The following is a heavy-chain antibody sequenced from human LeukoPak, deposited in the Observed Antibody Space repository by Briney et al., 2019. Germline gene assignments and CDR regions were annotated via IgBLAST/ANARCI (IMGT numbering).Heavy chain of an antibody. CDR1: GGSISNYY. V-gene: IGHV4-4*07. J-gene: IGHJ1*01. CDR2: IYTSGST. Sequence: SETLSLTCTVSGGSISNYYWSWIRQPAGKGLEWIGRIYTSGSTNYNPSLKSRVTMSVDTSKNQFSLKLSSVTAADTAVYYCARANDYGDYGYFQHWGQGTLVTVSS. D-gene: IGHD4-17*01. CDR3: ARANDYGDYGYFQH.